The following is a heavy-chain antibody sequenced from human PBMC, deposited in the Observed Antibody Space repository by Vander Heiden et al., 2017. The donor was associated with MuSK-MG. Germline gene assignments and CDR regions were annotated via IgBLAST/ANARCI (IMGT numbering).Heavy chain of an antibody. CDR2: INHSGST. V-gene: IGHV4-34*01. CDR3: ASKRITMVRGVKSNYYYGMDV. J-gene: IGHJ6*02. D-gene: IGHD3-10*01. CDR1: GGSLSGDY. Sequence: QVQLQQWGAGPLKPSETLSLTCAVYGGSLSGDYWIWIRQPPGKGLEWIGEINHSGSTNYNPSLKSRVTISVDTSKNQFSLKLSSVTAADTAVYYCASKRITMVRGVKSNYYYGMDVWGQGTTVTVSS.